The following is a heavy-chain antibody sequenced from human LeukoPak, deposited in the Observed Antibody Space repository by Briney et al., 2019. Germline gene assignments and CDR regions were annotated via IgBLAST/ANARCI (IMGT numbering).Heavy chain of an antibody. Sequence: PGGSLRLSCAASGFTFSSNGMTWVRQAPGKGLEWVSTISDNGGGAYYADSVKGRFTISRDSSKNTLFLQMNRLRPEDAAVYYCAKAPVTTCRGAYCYPFDYWGQGTLVTVSS. J-gene: IGHJ4*02. CDR2: ISDNGGGA. CDR3: AKAPVTTCRGAYCYPFDY. D-gene: IGHD2-21*01. V-gene: IGHV3-23*01. CDR1: GFTFSSNG.